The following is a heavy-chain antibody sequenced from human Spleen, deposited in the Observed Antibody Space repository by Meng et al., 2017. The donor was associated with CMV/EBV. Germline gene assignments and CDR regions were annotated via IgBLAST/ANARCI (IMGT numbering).Heavy chain of an antibody. V-gene: IGHV4-34*01. CDR2: IYHSGST. Sequence: FNDDYWSWIRQPPGKGLEWIGEIYHSGSTNYSPSLKSRVTISVDTSKTQFSLKLNSVTAADTAVYYCARGSSERRDTYYYDSSAYLWWGQGTLVTVSS. CDR3: ARGSSERRDTYYYDSSAYLW. CDR1: FNDDY. J-gene: IGHJ4*02. D-gene: IGHD3-22*01.